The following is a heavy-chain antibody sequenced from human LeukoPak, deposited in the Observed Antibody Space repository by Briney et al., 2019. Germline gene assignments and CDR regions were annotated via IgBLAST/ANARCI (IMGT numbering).Heavy chain of an antibody. CDR2: IYYSGST. Sequence: SETLSLTCAVYGGSFSSYYWSWIRQPPGKGLEWIGYIYYSGSTNYNPSLKSRVTISVDTSKNQVSLKLSSVTAADTAVYYCASVAGSSDYYYNGMDVWGQGTTVTVSS. V-gene: IGHV4-59*08. D-gene: IGHD6-19*01. J-gene: IGHJ6*02. CDR3: ASVAGSSDYYYNGMDV. CDR1: GGSFSSYY.